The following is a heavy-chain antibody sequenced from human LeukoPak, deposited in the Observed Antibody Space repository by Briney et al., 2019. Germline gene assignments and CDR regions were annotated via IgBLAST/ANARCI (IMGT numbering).Heavy chain of an antibody. CDR3: ARDSGYSSGWYRGS. Sequence: GGSLRLSCAASGLTFTNAWMSWVRQAPGEGLEWVGRIRNYIAGGTTDYARPVKGRFTNPRDDSKNTLYLQMNSLRAEDTAVYYCARDSGYSSGWYRGSWGQGTLVTVSS. D-gene: IGHD6-19*01. CDR1: GLTFTNAW. V-gene: IGHV3-15*01. CDR2: IRNYIAGGTT. J-gene: IGHJ5*02.